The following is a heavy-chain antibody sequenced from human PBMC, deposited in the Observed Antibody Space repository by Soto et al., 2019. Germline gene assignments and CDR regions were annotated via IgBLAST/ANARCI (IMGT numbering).Heavy chain of an antibody. Sequence: EVQLAESGGDLLQPGGSLRLSCVGSGFTFSYYEMNWVRQAPGKGLERVAFISHTDRLTHYPDSVKGRFTISRDNAKNSLYLQMTSLRVEDTGVYYCARDTGRASADLWGQGTLVSVSS. CDR2: ISHTDRLT. CDR1: GFTFSYYE. CDR3: ARDTGRASADL. D-gene: IGHD6-13*01. V-gene: IGHV3-48*03. J-gene: IGHJ5*02.